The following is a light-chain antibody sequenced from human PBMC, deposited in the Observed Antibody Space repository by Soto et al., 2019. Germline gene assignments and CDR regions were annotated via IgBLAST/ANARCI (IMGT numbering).Light chain of an antibody. CDR1: SSNIGADYD. V-gene: IGLV1-40*01. CDR3: QSYDSSLSGCV. J-gene: IGLJ1*01. Sequence: QSVLTQPPSVSGAPGQRVTISCTGSSSNIGADYDVHWYQHLPGTAPKLLISANNIRPSGVLDRFSGSKSGTSASLAIAGLQAEDEADYYCQSYDSSLSGCVFGTGTKVTVL. CDR2: ANN.